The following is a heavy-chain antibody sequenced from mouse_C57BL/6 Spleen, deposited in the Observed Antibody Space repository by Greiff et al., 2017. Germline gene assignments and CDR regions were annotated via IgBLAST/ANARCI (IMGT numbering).Heavy chain of an antibody. CDR2: IDPSDGYT. J-gene: IGHJ1*03. Sequence: QVQLQQSGAELVMPGASVKLSCKASGYTFTSYWMHWVKQRPGQGLEWIGEIDPSDGYTNYNQKFKGKSTLTVDKSSSTAYMQLSSLTSEDSAVYYCSRREDPFWYFDVWGTGTTVTVSA. CDR3: SRREDPFWYFDV. V-gene: IGHV1-69*01. CDR1: GYTFTSYW.